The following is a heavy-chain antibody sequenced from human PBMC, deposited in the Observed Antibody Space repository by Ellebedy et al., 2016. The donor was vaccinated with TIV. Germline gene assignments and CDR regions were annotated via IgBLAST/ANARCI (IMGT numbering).Heavy chain of an antibody. CDR2: IDPSGGTT. CDR1: GYTFTNFY. CDR3: ARAPLDDFELDY. V-gene: IGHV1-46*01. J-gene: IGHJ4*02. D-gene: IGHD1-7*01. Sequence: AASVKVSCKASGYTFTNFYIHWVRQAPGQGLEWMGVIDPSGGTTFFAQNFQGRVTMTGDTSTNTTYMELSGLRYVDTPLYYCARAPLDDFELDYWGQGTLVTVSS.